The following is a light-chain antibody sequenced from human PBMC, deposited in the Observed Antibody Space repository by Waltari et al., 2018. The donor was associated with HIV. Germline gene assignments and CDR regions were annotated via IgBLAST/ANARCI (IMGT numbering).Light chain of an antibody. CDR1: SSDVGSYNL. J-gene: IGLJ2*01. Sequence: QSALTQPASASGSPGQSITISCTGTSSDVGSYNLVSCYQQHPGKAPKLMIYEVSKRPSGVSNRFSGSKSGNTASLTISGLQAEDEADYYCCSYAGSSTHVVFGGGTKLTVL. V-gene: IGLV2-23*02. CDR3: CSYAGSSTHVV. CDR2: EVS.